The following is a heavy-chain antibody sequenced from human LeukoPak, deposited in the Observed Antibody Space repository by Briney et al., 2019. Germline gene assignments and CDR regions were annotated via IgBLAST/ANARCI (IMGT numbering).Heavy chain of an antibody. D-gene: IGHD5-18*01. CDR2: IGISSNYI. V-gene: IGHV3-21*01. CDR3: ARVQRGYSYNPLGYYYYYMDV. Sequence: GGSLRLPCAASGFTFSRYSMNWVRQAPGKGLEWVSSIGISSNYIYYPDSLKGRFTISRDNAKNSLYLQMNSLRAEDTAVYYCARVQRGYSYNPLGYYYYYMDVWGKGTTVTVSS. J-gene: IGHJ6*03. CDR1: GFTFSRYS.